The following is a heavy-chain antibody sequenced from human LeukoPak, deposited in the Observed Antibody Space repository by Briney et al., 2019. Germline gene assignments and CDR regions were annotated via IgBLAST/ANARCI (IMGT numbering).Heavy chain of an antibody. D-gene: IGHD2-21*01. J-gene: IGHJ3*02. V-gene: IGHV3-30*02. CDR2: IGYDGRNK. CDR3: AKDLAGGENAFDI. CDR1: GFTFSSYG. Sequence: GGSLRLSCAASGFTFSSYGIHWVRQAPGKGLEWVTFIGYDGRNKHYADSVKGRFTISRDNSKNTLYLQMNSLRAEDTAVYYCAKDLAGGENAFDIWGQGTMVTVSS.